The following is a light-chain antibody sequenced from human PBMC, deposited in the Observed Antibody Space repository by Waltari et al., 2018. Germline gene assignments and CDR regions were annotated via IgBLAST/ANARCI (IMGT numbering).Light chain of an antibody. CDR1: SSDVGGYNY. Sequence: QSALTQPASVSGSPGQSLTISCTGTSSDVGGYNYVSWYQQHPGKVPNLLIYDATDPPSGVASRFSGSKSGNTASLTISGLQAEDEGDYYCNSYTTSGTVVFGGGTKLTVL. CDR2: DAT. CDR3: NSYTTSGTVV. V-gene: IGLV2-14*03. J-gene: IGLJ2*01.